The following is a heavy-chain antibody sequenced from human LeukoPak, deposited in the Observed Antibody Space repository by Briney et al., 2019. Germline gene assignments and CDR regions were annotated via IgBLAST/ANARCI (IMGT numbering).Heavy chain of an antibody. J-gene: IGHJ3*02. Sequence: GGSLRLSCAASGFSFSSHWLSWVRQAPGKGLEWVANIKQDGSEKYYVESVKGRFTISRDNAKNSLYLQMNSLRAEDTALYYCASGTTAAFDNWGQGTMVTVSS. D-gene: IGHD1-7*01. CDR2: IKQDGSEK. CDR3: ASGTTAAFDN. V-gene: IGHV3-7*03. CDR1: GFSFSSHW.